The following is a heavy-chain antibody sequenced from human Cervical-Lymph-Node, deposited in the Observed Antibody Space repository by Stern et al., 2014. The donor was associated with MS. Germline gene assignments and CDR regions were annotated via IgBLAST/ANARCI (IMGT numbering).Heavy chain of an antibody. V-gene: IGHV3-72*01. J-gene: IGHJ6*02. Sequence: MQLVQSGGGLVQPGESLRLSCAASGFTFSDHYMDWVRQAPGKGLEWVGRSRNKANSYTTVYAASVTGRFAISRDDSNNSLYLQMNSLKTEDTAVYYCVRGFHSFDVWGQGATVTVSS. CDR2: SRNKANSYTT. CDR1: GFTFSDHY. D-gene: IGHD4-11*01. CDR3: VRGFHSFDV.